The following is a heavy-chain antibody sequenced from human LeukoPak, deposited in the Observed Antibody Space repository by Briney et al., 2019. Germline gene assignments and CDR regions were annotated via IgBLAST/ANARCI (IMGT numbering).Heavy chain of an antibody. V-gene: IGHV3-13*01. CDR2: IGIGDDT. J-gene: IGHJ3*02. CDR3: VRGGIRVSGIDAFDI. CDR1: GFTFRDYD. Sequence: PGGSLRLSCAASGFTFRDYDMHWVRQAPGRGLEWVSAIGIGDDTHYPDSVKGRFTISRENAKNSLYLQMSSLRDGDTAMNYCVRGGIRVSGIDAFDIWGQGTMVTVSS. D-gene: IGHD5/OR15-5a*01.